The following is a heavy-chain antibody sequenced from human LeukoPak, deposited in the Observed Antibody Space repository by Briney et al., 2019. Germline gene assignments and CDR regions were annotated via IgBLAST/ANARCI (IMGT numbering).Heavy chain of an antibody. CDR2: IYHSGST. D-gene: IGHD3-3*01. J-gene: IGHJ6*02. Sequence: SQTLSLTCVVSGGSISSGGYSWSWIRQPPGKGLEWIGYIYHSGSTYYNPSLKSRVTLSVDTSENQFSLKLSSVTAADTAVYYCARDRYDSYPMDVWGQGTTVTVSS. CDR1: GGSISSGGYS. CDR3: ARDRYDSYPMDV. V-gene: IGHV4-30-2*05.